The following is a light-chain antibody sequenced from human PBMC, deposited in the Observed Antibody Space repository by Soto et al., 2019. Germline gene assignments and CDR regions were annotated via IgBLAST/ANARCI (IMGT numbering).Light chain of an antibody. V-gene: IGLV2-14*01. Sequence: QSVLTQPASVSGSPGQSITISCTGTSSDGGGYNYVSWYQQHPGKAPKLMIYEVSTRPSGVSNRFSGSKSGNTASLTISGLQAEDEADYYCSSYTSSSTLVFGTGTTVTVL. J-gene: IGLJ1*01. CDR1: SSDGGGYNY. CDR2: EVS. CDR3: SSYTSSSTLV.